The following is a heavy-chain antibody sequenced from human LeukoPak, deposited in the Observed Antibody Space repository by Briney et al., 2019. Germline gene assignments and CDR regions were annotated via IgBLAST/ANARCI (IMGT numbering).Heavy chain of an antibody. CDR2: LTGSGAST. J-gene: IGHJ4*02. Sequence: GGSLRLSCAASGFTFSTYAMSWVRQAPGKGLEWVSTLTGSGASTYYADSVKGRFTISRDNSKNTLYLQMNSLRAEDTAVYYCARDSEFNYLLDWGQGTLVTVSS. D-gene: IGHD2-8*02. V-gene: IGHV3-23*01. CDR1: GFTFSTYA. CDR3: ARDSEFNYLLD.